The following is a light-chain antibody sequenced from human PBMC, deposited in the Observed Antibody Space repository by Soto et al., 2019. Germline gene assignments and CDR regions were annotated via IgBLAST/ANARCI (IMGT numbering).Light chain of an antibody. CDR2: DAS. J-gene: IGKJ5*01. CDR3: QQYGGSPIT. V-gene: IGKV3-20*01. CDR1: QTVRNNY. Sequence: EFVLTQSPGTLSLSPGERATLSCRASQTVRNNYLAWYQQKPGQAPRLLIYDASSRATGIPDRFSGSGSGTDFTLTITRLEPEDFALYYCQQYGGSPITFGLGTRLEIK.